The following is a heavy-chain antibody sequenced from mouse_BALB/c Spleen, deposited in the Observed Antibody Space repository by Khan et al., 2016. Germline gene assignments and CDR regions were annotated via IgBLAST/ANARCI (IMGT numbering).Heavy chain of an antibody. Sequence: VQLQQSGPELVKPGASVKMSCKASGYTFTNYVMHWVKQKPGQGLEWIGYINPYNAGTKYNEKFKGKATLTSDRSSSTAYMELSSLTSADSAVYYCARDYYGYDFDYWGQGTTLTVSS. CDR3: ARDYYGYDFDY. CDR1: GYTFTNYV. D-gene: IGHD2-2*01. V-gene: IGHV1S136*01. J-gene: IGHJ2*01. CDR2: INPYNAGT.